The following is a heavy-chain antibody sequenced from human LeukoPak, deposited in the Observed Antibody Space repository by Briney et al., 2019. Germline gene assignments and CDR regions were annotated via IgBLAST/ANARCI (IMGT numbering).Heavy chain of an antibody. CDR2: IYWNDDK. V-gene: IGHV2-5*01. J-gene: IGHJ6*03. Sequence: SGPTLVNPTQTLTLTCTFSGFSLSTSGVGVGWIRQPPGKALEWLALIYWNDDKRYSPSLKTRLTITKDTSKNQVVLTMTNMDPVDTATYYCAHAQNAYCSSTSCYTFYYYYYMDVWGKETTVTVSS. D-gene: IGHD2-2*02. CDR3: AHAQNAYCSSTSCYTFYYYYYMDV. CDR1: GFSLSTSGVG.